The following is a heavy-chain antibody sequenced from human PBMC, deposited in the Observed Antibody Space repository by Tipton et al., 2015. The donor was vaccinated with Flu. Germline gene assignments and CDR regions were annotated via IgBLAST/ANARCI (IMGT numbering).Heavy chain of an antibody. V-gene: IGHV4-61*02. CDR2: LYTAGGT. Sequence: LRLSCTVSGASISSGSFYWTWLRQPAGKGLEWIGRLYTAGGTTYNSSLKSRVTISLDTPKNQFSLSLTSVTAADTAVYFCARQRSYYDTSGPRGGGFYLDYCGQGALVTVSS. CDR1: GASISSGSFY. D-gene: IGHD3-16*01. J-gene: IGHJ4*02. CDR3: ARQRSYYDTSGPRGGGFYLDY.